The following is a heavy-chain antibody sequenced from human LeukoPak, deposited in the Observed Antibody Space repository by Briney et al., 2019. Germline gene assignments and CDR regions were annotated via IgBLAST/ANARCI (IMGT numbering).Heavy chain of an antibody. V-gene: IGHV3-23*01. CDR3: ARVIRAAPGKGYFDY. Sequence: GGSLRLSCATSGFIFSTYALSWVRQAPGKGLEWASSISGSGGSTYHADSVKGRFTISRDSSKNTLYLQMNSLRAEDTAIYYCARVIRAAPGKGYFDYWGQGALVTVSS. D-gene: IGHD6-13*01. CDR1: GFIFSTYA. J-gene: IGHJ4*02. CDR2: ISGSGGST.